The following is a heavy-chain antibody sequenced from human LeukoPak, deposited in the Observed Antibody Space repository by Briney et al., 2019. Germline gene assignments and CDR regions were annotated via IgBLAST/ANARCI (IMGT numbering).Heavy chain of an antibody. CDR1: GFTFSMSA. J-gene: IGHJ4*02. CDR3: ARGRAGIAAAGFDY. Sequence: GGSLRLSCATSGFTFSMSAMHWVRLAPGKGLAWVAVISFDGGNKFYADSVKGRFSISRDDSKNTLYLQMNSLGLDDTAVYFCARGRAGIAAAGFDYWGQGTLVTVSS. V-gene: IGHV3-30-3*01. CDR2: ISFDGGNK. D-gene: IGHD6-13*01.